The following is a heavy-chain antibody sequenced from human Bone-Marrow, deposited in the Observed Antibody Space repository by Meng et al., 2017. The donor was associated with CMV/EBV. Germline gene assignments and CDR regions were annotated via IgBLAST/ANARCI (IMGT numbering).Heavy chain of an antibody. D-gene: IGHD2-15*01. CDR3: TRVDDAPIGTPPSALGY. Sequence: TFRDYYIDWVRQAPGKGLEWVGRSRNKINSYTTQYAASVKGRFTLSRDNSKNLLHLQMNSLETEDTAVYYCTRVDDAPIGTPPSALGYWGQGTLVTVSS. V-gene: IGHV3-72*01. CDR2: SRNKINSYTT. J-gene: IGHJ4*02. CDR1: TFRDYY.